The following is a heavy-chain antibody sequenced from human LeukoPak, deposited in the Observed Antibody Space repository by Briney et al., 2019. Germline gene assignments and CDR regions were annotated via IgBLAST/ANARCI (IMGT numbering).Heavy chain of an antibody. Sequence: GGSLRLSCAASGFTLSSYSMNWVRQAPGKGVEWVSYISSGSGTIYYADSVKGRFTISSDNAKNSLYLQMNSLRDEDTAVYYCARDGYGSGSSFDYWGQGTLVTVSS. CDR1: GFTLSSYS. CDR2: ISSGSGTI. V-gene: IGHV3-48*02. J-gene: IGHJ4*02. CDR3: ARDGYGSGSSFDY. D-gene: IGHD3-10*01.